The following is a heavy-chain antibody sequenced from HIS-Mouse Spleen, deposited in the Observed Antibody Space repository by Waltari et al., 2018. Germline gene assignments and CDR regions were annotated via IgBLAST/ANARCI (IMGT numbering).Heavy chain of an antibody. D-gene: IGHD7-27*01. V-gene: IGHV3-66*01. CDR1: GFTVSSNY. Sequence: EVQLVESGGGLVQPGGSLRLSCAASGFTVSSNYMSWVRQAPGKGLGWVSVIYSGGSTYYADSVKGRFTISRDKSKNTLYLQLNSLRAEDTAVYYCARSNWYFDYWGQGTLVTVSS. CDR3: ARSNWYFDY. J-gene: IGHJ4*02. CDR2: IYSGGST.